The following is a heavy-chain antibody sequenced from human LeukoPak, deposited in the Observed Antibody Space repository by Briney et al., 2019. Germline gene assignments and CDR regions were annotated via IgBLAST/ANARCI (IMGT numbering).Heavy chain of an antibody. CDR3: ASFGYYYDSSGYGALY. CDR1: GGTFSSYA. J-gene: IGHJ4*02. Sequence: ASVKVSCKASGGTFSSYAISWVRQAPGQGLEWMGGIIPIFGTANYAQNFQGRVTITADESNSTAYMQLSRLRSEDTAVYDCASFGYYYDSSGYGALYWGQGTLVTVSS. CDR2: IIPIFGTA. D-gene: IGHD3-22*01. V-gene: IGHV1-69*01.